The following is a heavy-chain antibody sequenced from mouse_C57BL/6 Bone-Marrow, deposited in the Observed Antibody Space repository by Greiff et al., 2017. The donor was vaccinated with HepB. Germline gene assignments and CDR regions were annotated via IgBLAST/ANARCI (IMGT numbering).Heavy chain of an antibody. D-gene: IGHD1-1*01. CDR1: GFTFSDYG. J-gene: IGHJ1*03. CDR2: ISSGSSTI. CDR3: ATDYYGSSDWYFDV. V-gene: IGHV5-17*01. Sequence: EVQLVESGGGLVKPGGSLKLSCAASGFTFSDYGMHWVRQAPEKGLEWVAYISSGSSTIYYADTVKGRFTISRDNAKNTLFLQMTSLRSEDTAMYYCATDYYGSSDWYFDVWGTGTTVTVSS.